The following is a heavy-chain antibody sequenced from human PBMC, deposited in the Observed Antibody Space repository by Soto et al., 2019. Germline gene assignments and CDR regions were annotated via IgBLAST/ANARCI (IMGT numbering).Heavy chain of an antibody. CDR3: ATLGYSSGWDTFDY. D-gene: IGHD6-19*01. J-gene: IGHJ4*02. CDR1: GFTFSSYG. V-gene: IGHV3-33*01. CDR2: IWYDGSNK. Sequence: PGGSLRLSCAASGFTFSSYGMHWVRQAPGKGLEWVAVIWYDGSNKYYADSVKGRFTISRDNSKNTLYLQMNSLRAEDTAVYYCATLGYSSGWDTFDYWGQGTLVTVSS.